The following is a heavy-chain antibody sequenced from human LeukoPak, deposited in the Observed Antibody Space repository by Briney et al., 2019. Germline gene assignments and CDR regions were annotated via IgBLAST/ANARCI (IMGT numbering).Heavy chain of an antibody. CDR2: IYPSDSDT. Sequence: GESLKIFCKGSGYSFTTYWIGWVRQMPGKGLEWMGIIYPSDSDTRYSPSFEGQVTISVDKSISTAYLQWTSLKASDTAMYYCAKTSGWSRYNWFYPWGQGTLVTVSS. J-gene: IGHJ5*02. CDR1: GYSFTTYW. V-gene: IGHV5-51*01. CDR3: AKTSGWSRYNWFYP. D-gene: IGHD6-19*01.